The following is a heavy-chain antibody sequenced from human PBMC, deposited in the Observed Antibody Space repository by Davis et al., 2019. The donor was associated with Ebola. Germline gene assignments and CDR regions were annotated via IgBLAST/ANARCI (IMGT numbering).Heavy chain of an antibody. CDR1: GVSISRHS. Sequence: PGGSLRLSCTVSGVSISRHSWSWIRQPPGKRREWFGSTYYTGNDYYNSSLASRATISVDTSKNQSSLKLTAATAADTAMYYCSERGSSVWGQGTLVTVSS. J-gene: IGHJ4*02. D-gene: IGHD3-10*01. V-gene: IGHV4-59*03. CDR2: TYYTGND. CDR3: SERGSSV.